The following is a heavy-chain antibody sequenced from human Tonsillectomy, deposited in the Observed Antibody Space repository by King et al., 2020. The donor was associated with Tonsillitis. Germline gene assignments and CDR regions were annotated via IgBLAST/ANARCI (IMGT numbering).Heavy chain of an antibody. CDR3: ARDPPYDILTGYYSYYFDY. CDR2: ISYDGSNK. CDR1: GFTFSSYA. D-gene: IGHD3-9*01. J-gene: IGHJ4*02. V-gene: IGHV3-30*01. Sequence: VQLVESGGGVVQPGRSLRLSCAASGFTFSSYAMHWVRQAPGKGLEWVAVISYDGSNKYYADSVKGRFTISRDNSKNTLYLQMNSLRAEDTALYYCARDPPYDILTGYYSYYFDYWGQGTLVTVSS.